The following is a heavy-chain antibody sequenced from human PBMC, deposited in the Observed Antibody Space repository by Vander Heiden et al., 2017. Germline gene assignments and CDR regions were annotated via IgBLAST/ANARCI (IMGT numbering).Heavy chain of an antibody. CDR3: ARGYCSSTSCYTRRGYYYGMDV. V-gene: IGHV4-34*01. CDR1: GGSSSGYY. Sequence: QVQLQQWGAGLLKPSETMSLTCAVYGGSSSGYYLSWIRQHPAKGLEWTGELNHSGRTNYNPALKGRVTISVDTSKNQFSLKLSSVTAADTAVYYCARGYCSSTSCYTRRGYYYGMDVWGQGTTVTVSS. D-gene: IGHD2-2*02. J-gene: IGHJ6*02. CDR2: LNHSGRT.